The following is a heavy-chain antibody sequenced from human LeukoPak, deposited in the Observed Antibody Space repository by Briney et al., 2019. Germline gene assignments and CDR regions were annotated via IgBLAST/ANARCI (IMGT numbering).Heavy chain of an antibody. CDR2: ISSSGGST. CDR1: GFTFSSHA. J-gene: IGHJ1*01. Sequence: GGSLRLSCATSGFTFSSHALSWVRQAPGKGLDWVSSISSSGGSTFYADSVKGRFTISRDYSNNTLSLQMNSLRAEDTAIYYCANFHCSSTSCHLSGYFQHWGQGTLVTVSS. CDR3: ANFHCSSTSCHLSGYFQH. D-gene: IGHD2-2*01. V-gene: IGHV3-23*01.